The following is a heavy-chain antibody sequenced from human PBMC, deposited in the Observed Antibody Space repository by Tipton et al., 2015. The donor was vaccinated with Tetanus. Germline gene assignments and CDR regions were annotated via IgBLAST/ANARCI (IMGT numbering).Heavy chain of an antibody. J-gene: IGHJ3*02. CDR1: GGSFSGYY. CDR2: INHSGST. D-gene: IGHD6-19*01. CDR3: ARGSPDPIAVAGTRLKPNAFDI. Sequence: TLSLTCAVYGGSFSGYYWSWIRQPPGKGLEWIGEINHSGSTNYNPSLKSRVTISVDTSKNQFSLKLSSVTAADTAVYYCARGSPDPIAVAGTRLKPNAFDIWGQGTMVTVSS. V-gene: IGHV4-34*01.